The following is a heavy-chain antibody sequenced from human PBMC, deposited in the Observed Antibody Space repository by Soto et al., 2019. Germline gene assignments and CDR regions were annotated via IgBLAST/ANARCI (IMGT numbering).Heavy chain of an antibody. D-gene: IGHD2-2*01. J-gene: IGHJ6*02. V-gene: IGHV3-7*03. Sequence: VGSLRLSCTASGFNFRTSWMSWVRQAPGKGLEWVANIKQDGSEKYYVDSLKGRFTISRDNAKNSLYLQMNSLRAEDTAVYYCARDPYQLPTMSYFYYGMDVWGQGTAVTVSS. CDR1: GFNFRTSW. CDR2: IKQDGSEK. CDR3: ARDPYQLPTMSYFYYGMDV.